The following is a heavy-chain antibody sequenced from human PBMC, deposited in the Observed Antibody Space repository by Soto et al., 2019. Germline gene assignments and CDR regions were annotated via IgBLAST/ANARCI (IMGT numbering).Heavy chain of an antibody. D-gene: IGHD6-13*01. CDR2: IWYDGSNK. CDR1: GFTFSSYG. CDR3: ARADSSSWYLYYYYGMDV. V-gene: IGHV3-33*01. Sequence: QVQLVESGGGVVQPGRSLRLSCAASGFTFSSYGMHWVRQAPGKGLEWVAVIWYDGSNKYYADSVKGRFTISRDNSKNTLYLQMNSLRAEDTAVYYCARADSSSWYLYYYYGMDVWGQGTTVTVSS. J-gene: IGHJ6*02.